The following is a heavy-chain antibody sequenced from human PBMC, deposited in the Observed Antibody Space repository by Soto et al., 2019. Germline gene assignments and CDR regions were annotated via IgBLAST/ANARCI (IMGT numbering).Heavy chain of an antibody. J-gene: IGHJ4*02. CDR2: ISYDGSNK. V-gene: IGHV3-30-3*01. CDR1: GFTFSSYA. Sequence: GGSLRLSCAASGFTFSSYAMHWVRQAPGKGLEWVAVISYDGSNKYYADSVKGRFTISRDNSKNTLYLQMNSLRAEVTAVYYCARDKGPGMAYCGGDCSNFDYWGQGT. CDR3: ARDKGPGMAYCGGDCSNFDY. D-gene: IGHD2-21*02.